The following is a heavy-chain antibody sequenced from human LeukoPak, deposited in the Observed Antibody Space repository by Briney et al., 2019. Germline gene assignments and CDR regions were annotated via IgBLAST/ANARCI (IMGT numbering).Heavy chain of an antibody. CDR2: MYVTGST. J-gene: IGHJ6*03. D-gene: IGHD5-18*01. Sequence: PSGTLSLTCTVSPGSISTFYWSWMRQSAGKGLEWIGRMYVTGSTNYNPSLKSRVTMSIDTSKNQFSLSLTSVTAADTAVYFCARDFYNYGYPTYMDVWGKGITVTVSS. CDR1: PGSISTFY. V-gene: IGHV4-4*07. CDR3: ARDFYNYGYPTYMDV.